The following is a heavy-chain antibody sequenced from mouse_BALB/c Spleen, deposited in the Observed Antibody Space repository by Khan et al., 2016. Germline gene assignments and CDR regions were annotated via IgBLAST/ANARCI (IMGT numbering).Heavy chain of an antibody. V-gene: IGHV5-6*01. CDR3: ARGKVRRYWDFEG. J-gene: IGHJ1*01. D-gene: IGHD2-14*01. CDR2: ISSGGSYT. Sequence: EVQLQESGGDLVKPGGSLKLSCAASGFTFSSYGMSWVRQTPDKRLEWVATISSGGSYTYYPDSVKGRFTISRDNAKNTPYLQMSSLTSEDTVVYYCARGKVRRYWDFEGWGAGTTVTVSS. CDR1: GFTFSSYG.